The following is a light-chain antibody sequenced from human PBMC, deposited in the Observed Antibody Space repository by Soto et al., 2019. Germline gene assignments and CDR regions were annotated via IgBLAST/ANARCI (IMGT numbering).Light chain of an antibody. Sequence: QLTQSPSSLSASVGDRVTIPCRASQDISTSVAWYQQKPGKPPKLLIYDASTLESGVPSRFSGRGSGTDFTLTISSLQPEDFATYFCQQFQAYPLTCGGGTRVDIK. CDR3: QQFQAYPLT. CDR2: DAS. V-gene: IGKV1-13*02. CDR1: QDISTS. J-gene: IGKJ4*01.